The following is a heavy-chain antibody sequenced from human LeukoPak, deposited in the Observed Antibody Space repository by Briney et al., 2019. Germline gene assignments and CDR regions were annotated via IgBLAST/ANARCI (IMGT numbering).Heavy chain of an antibody. V-gene: IGHV3-48*01. D-gene: IGHD2-2*01. CDR1: GFTFSSYS. CDR2: ISSSSSTI. Sequence: SGGSLRLSCAASGFTFSSYSMNWVRQAPGKGLEWVSYISSSSSTIYYADSVKGRFTISRDNAKNSLYLQMNSLRVEDTAVYYCARGYCGSTSCFDYWGQGTLVTVSS. J-gene: IGHJ4*02. CDR3: ARGYCGSTSCFDY.